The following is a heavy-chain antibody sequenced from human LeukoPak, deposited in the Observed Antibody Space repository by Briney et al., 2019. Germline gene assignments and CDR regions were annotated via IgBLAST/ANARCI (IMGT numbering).Heavy chain of an antibody. CDR1: GYTFTSYD. V-gene: IGHV1-8*01. J-gene: IGHJ4*02. Sequence: ASVKVSSKASGYTFTSYDINWGRQATGQGLGWMGWMNPNSGKTGYSQKFQGRVTMTRNTSISTAYMELSSLRSEDTAVYYCARGRIYGYEYDSSGYYPQSYYFDYWGQGTLVTVSS. CDR3: ARGRIYGYEYDSSGYYPQSYYFDY. D-gene: IGHD3-22*01. CDR2: MNPNSGKT.